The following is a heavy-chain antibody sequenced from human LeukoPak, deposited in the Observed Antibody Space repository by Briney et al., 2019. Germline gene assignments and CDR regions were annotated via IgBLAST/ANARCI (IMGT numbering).Heavy chain of an antibody. Sequence: SETLSLTCAVSADSFSSHYWTWIRQAPGKGLEWIGYISYIGSTNYNPSLKSRVTISIDTSKNQFSLKLSSVTAADTAVYYCARDLVTVTKGFDIWGQGAMVSVSS. CDR2: ISYIGST. V-gene: IGHV4-59*11. J-gene: IGHJ3*02. CDR3: ARDLVTVTKGFDI. D-gene: IGHD4-17*01. CDR1: ADSFSSHY.